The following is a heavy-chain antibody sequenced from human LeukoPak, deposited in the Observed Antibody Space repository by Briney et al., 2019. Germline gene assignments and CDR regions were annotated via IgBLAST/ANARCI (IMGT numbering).Heavy chain of an antibody. J-gene: IGHJ5*02. CDR2: ISGSGGST. CDR1: GFTFDCCG. V-gene: IGHV3-23*01. D-gene: IGHD4-17*01. Sequence: PGGSLRLSCAASGFTFDCCGMHWVRQAPGKGLEWVSAISGSGGSTYYADSVKGRFTISRDNSKNTLYLQMNSLRAEDTAVYYCAKQNYGDSNWFDPWGQGTLVTVSS. CDR3: AKQNYGDSNWFDP.